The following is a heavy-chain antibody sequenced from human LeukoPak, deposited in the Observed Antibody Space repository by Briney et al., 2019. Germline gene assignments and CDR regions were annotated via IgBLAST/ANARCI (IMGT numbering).Heavy chain of an antibody. CDR3: ARGVGTMVRGVAGDY. J-gene: IGHJ4*02. CDR1: GGSISSYY. V-gene: IGHV4-59*08. D-gene: IGHD3-10*01. Sequence: SETLSLTCTVSGGSISSYYWSWIRQPPGKGLEWIGYIYYSGSTNYNPSLKSRVTTSVDTSKNQFSLKLSSVTAADTAVYYCARGVGTMVRGVAGDYWGQGTLVTVSS. CDR2: IYYSGST.